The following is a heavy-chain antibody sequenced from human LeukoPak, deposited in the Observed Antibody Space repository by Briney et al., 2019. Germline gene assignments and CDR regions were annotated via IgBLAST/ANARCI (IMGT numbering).Heavy chain of an antibody. J-gene: IGHJ4*02. CDR2: ISAYNGNT. V-gene: IGHV1-18*01. CDR1: GYTFTSYG. D-gene: IGHD2-8*01. CDR3: ARDGAYCTNGVCYNFFDY. Sequence: ASVKVSCKASGYTFTSYGISWVRQAPGQGLEWMGWISAYNGNTNYAQKLQGRVTIATDESTSTAYMELSSLRSEDTAVYYCARDGAYCTNGVCYNFFDYWGQGTLVTVSS.